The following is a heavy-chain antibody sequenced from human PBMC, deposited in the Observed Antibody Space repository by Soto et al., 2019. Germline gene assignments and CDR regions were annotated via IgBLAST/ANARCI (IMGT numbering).Heavy chain of an antibody. CDR2: ISGSGGST. CDR3: ATYVPPIHLFDY. J-gene: IGHJ4*02. CDR1: GFTFSSYA. D-gene: IGHD2-2*01. Sequence: GGSLRLSCAASGFTFSSYAMSWVRQAPGKGLEWVSAISGSGGSTYYADSVKGRFTISRDNSKNTLYLKMNSLRAEDTAVYYCATYVPPIHLFDYWGQGTLVTVSS. V-gene: IGHV3-23*01.